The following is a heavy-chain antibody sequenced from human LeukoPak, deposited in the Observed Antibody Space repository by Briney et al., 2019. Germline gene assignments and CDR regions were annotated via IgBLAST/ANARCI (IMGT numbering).Heavy chain of an antibody. J-gene: IGHJ4*02. V-gene: IGHV3-30*18. CDR1: GFTFSSCG. CDR2: ISYDGSNK. D-gene: IGHD3-16*01. Sequence: GGSLRLSCAASGFTFSSCGMHWVRQAPGKGLEWVAVISYDGSNKYYADSVKGRFTISRDNSKNTLYLQMNSLRAEDTAVYYCSKGAYDYVWGSLIDYWGQGTLVTVSS. CDR3: SKGAYDYVWGSLIDY.